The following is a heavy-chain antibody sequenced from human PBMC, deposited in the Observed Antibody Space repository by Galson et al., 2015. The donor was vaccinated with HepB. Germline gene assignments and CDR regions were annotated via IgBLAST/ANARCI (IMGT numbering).Heavy chain of an antibody. J-gene: IGHJ3*02. CDR3: ARGWLRNMFHI. CDR1: GDSVSSDSSA. D-gene: IGHD5-12*01. V-gene: IGHV6-1*01. CDR2: TYYQSKWYR. Sequence: CAISGDSVSSDSSAWNWLRKSPSRGLEWLGRTYYQSKWYRDYAVSVKSRITISTDTSKNQFSLHLNSVTPEDTAVYYCARGWLRNMFHIWGQGTMVTVSS.